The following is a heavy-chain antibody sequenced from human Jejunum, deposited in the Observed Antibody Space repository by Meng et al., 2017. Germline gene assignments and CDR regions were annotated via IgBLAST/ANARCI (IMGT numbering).Heavy chain of an antibody. CDR3: ARDLGLKGDGLDY. J-gene: IGHJ4*02. V-gene: IGHV6-1*01. CDR1: GDSVTSNSAA. D-gene: IGHD2-21*02. CDR2: TYYRSEWRN. Sequence: SETLSLTCAISGDSVTSNSAAWNWIRQSPSRGLEWLGRTYYRSEWRNDYAISVKSRITISPDTSKNQFSLQLNSVTPEDTAVYYCARDLGLKGDGLDYWGQGTLVTVSS.